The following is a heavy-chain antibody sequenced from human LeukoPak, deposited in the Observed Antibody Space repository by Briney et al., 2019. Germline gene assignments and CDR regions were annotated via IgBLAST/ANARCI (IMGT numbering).Heavy chain of an antibody. D-gene: IGHD1-26*01. Sequence: SETLSLTCTVSGGSFTSYYWSWIRQPAGKGLEWIGRIYASGNTDYNPSRTSYNPSLKSRVTMSVDTSKNQFSLKLTSVTAADTAVYYCARMYSGSYGGIDFWGQGTLVTVSS. J-gene: IGHJ4*02. V-gene: IGHV4-4*07. CDR1: GGSFTSYY. CDR2: IYASGNTDYNPSRT. CDR3: ARMYSGSYGGIDF.